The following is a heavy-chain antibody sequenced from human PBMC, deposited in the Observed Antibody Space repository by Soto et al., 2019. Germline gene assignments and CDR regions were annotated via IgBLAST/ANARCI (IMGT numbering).Heavy chain of an antibody. CDR1: GFTVSSNY. D-gene: IGHD6-6*01. J-gene: IGHJ6*02. V-gene: IGHV3-53*01. Sequence: EVQLVESGGGLIQPGGSLRLSCAASGFTVSSNYMSWVRQAPGKGLEWVSVIYSGGGTYYADSVKGRFTISRDNSKNTLYLQMNSLIAEDTAVYYCTGDSSSSPYYYGMDVWGQGTTVSVSS. CDR3: TGDSSSSPYYYGMDV. CDR2: IYSGGGT.